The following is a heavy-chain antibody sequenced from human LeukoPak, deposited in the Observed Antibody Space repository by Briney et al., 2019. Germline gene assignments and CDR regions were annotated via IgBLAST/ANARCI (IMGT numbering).Heavy chain of an antibody. V-gene: IGHV4-39*01. D-gene: IGHD2-8*01. CDR1: GGSISSSNYY. CDR2: IYYSGST. J-gene: IGHJ4*02. Sequence: SETLSPTCTVSGGSISSSNYYWGWIRQPPGKGLEWIGNIYYSGSTYYNPSLKSRVTISVDTSKNQFSLKLSSVTAADTAVYYCARRSIGFLVRYYFDYWGQGTLVTVSS. CDR3: ARRSIGFLVRYYFDY.